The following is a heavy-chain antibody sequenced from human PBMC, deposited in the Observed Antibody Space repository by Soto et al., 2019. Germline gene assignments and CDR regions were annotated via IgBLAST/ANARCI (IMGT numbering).Heavy chain of an antibody. Sequence: PENLCHRYTGSGATMRPCYWSGSRMSAGKGLEWVGRIYATGSTDYNPSLKSRVMMSVDTSKKQFSLKLRSVTAADTAVYYCVRDGTKTLRDWFAPWGQGISVTVS. CDR3: VRDGTKTLRDWFAP. V-gene: IGHV4-4*07. CDR2: IYATGST. J-gene: IGHJ5*02. D-gene: IGHD1-1*01. CDR1: GATMRPCY.